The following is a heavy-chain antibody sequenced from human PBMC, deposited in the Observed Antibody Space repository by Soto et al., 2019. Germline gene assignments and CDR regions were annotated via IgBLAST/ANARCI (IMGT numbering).Heavy chain of an antibody. V-gene: IGHV1-2*02. CDR2: INPNSGGT. CDR3: ARDLLRITMIVAHYGMDV. D-gene: IGHD3-22*01. J-gene: IGHJ6*02. Sequence: ASVKVSCKASGYTFTGYYMHWVRHAPGQGLEWMGWINPNSGGTNYAQKFQGRVTMTRDTSISTAYMELSRLRSDDTAVYYCARDLLRITMIVAHYGMDVWGQGTTVTVYS. CDR1: GYTFTGYY.